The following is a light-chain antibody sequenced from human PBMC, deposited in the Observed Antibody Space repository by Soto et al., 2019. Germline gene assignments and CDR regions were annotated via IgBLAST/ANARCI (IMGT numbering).Light chain of an antibody. V-gene: IGKV1-39*01. Sequence: QMTQSPSSLFASVGDRVTITCRASQSISSHLNWYQQKVGQTPRLLIYAASTLQGEVPPRFSGSGSGTEFTLTISGLQREDFATYYCQQSHSAPLTFGGGTKIQI. CDR3: QQSHSAPLT. CDR1: QSISSH. J-gene: IGKJ4*01. CDR2: AAS.